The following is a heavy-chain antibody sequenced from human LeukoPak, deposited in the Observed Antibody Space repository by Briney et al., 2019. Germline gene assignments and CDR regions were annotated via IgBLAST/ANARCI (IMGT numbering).Heavy chain of an antibody. CDR1: GGSISSYY. CDR2: IYYSGST. V-gene: IGHV4-59*01. D-gene: IGHD5-18*01. CDR3: ARVSPDGYSYGQFDP. J-gene: IGHJ5*02. Sequence: SETLSLTCTVAGGSISSYYWSWIRQPPGKGLEWIGYIYYSGSTNYNPSLKSRVTISVDTSKNQFSLKLSSVTAADTAVYYCARVSPDGYSYGQFDPWGQGTLVTVSS.